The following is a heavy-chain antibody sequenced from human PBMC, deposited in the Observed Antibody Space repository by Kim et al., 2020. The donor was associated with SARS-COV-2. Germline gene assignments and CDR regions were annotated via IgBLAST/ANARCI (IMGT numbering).Heavy chain of an antibody. CDR1: GYSFTGYY. CDR3: ARERYYDSSGPADY. Sequence: ASVKVSCKASGYSFTGYYRRGVREAPGPGLAWMGRINPTRGGTNYAQKFQGRVTMTRDTSNSTAYMELSRLRSDDTAVYYCARERYYDSSGPADYWGQGTLVTVSS. V-gene: IGHV1-2*02. J-gene: IGHJ4*02. D-gene: IGHD3-22*01. CDR2: INPTRGGT.